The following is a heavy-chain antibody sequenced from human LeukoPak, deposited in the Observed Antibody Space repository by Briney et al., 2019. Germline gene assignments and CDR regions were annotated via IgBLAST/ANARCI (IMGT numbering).Heavy chain of an antibody. D-gene: IGHD3-22*01. Sequence: SGGSLRLSCAASGFSFDDYAMHWVRQAPGKGLEWVAGISWNSGSIDYADSVKGRFTISRDNAKNSLYLQMNSLRPEDTALYYCAKDFCTTASCYFDYWGRGTLVTVSA. CDR3: AKDFCTTASCYFDY. CDR2: ISWNSGSI. CDR1: GFSFDDYA. J-gene: IGHJ4*02. V-gene: IGHV3-9*01.